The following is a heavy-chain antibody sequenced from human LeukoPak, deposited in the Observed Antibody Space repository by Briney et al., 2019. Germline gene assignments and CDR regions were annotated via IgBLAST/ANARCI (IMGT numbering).Heavy chain of an antibody. CDR1: GFTFSSYA. V-gene: IGHV3-23*01. CDR3: AKDQTYNFDSSGYYPQY. J-gene: IGHJ4*02. D-gene: IGHD3-22*01. Sequence: GGSLRLSCAASGFTFSSYAMSWVRQAPGKGLECVSAISGSGGSTYYADSVKGWFTISRDDSKNTLYRQMNRLRAEYPAVYYCAKDQTYNFDSSGYYPQYWGQGTLVTVSS. CDR2: ISGSGGST.